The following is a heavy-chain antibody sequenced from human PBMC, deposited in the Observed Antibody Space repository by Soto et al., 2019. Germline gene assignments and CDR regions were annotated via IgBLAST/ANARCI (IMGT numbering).Heavy chain of an antibody. J-gene: IGHJ5*02. CDR3: ARATTVTSVNGFDP. CDR1: GFTFSSYG. CDR2: IWYDGSKK. Sequence: PGGSLRLSFAASGFTFSSYGMHWVRQAPGKGLEWVAVIWYDGSKKYYADSVKGRFTISRDNSKNTLYVQMNSLRAEDTAVYYCARATTVTSVNGFDPWGPGTLVTVSS. D-gene: IGHD4-17*01. V-gene: IGHV3-33*01.